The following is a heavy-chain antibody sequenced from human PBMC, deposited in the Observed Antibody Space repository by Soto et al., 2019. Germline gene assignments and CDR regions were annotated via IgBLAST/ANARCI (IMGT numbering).Heavy chain of an antibody. J-gene: IGHJ3*01. CDR2: INRSGST. CDR3: ARADPRRYFDWFRSRAFDV. Sequence: SETLSLTCAVYGESFSGYYWSWIRQPPGKGLEWIGEINRSGSTNYNPSLKSRVTISVDTSKNQFSLKLSSVTAADTAVYYCARADPRRYFDWFRSRAFDVWGQGTMVTVSS. CDR1: GESFSGYY. D-gene: IGHD3-9*01. V-gene: IGHV4-34*01.